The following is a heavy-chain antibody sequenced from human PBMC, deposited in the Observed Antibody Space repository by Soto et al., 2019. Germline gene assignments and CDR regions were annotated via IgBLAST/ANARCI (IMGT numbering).Heavy chain of an antibody. J-gene: IGHJ5*02. CDR3: AKDSNFAILTARFDP. CDR1: GFTFDDYA. V-gene: IGHV3-9*01. D-gene: IGHD3-9*01. CDR2: ISWNSGSI. Sequence: EVQLVESGGGLVQPGRSLRLSCAASGFTFDDYAMHWVRQAPGKGLEWVSGISWNSGSIGYADSVKGRFTISRDNAKNSLYLQMNSLRAEDTALYYCAKDSNFAILTARFDPWGQGTLVTVSS.